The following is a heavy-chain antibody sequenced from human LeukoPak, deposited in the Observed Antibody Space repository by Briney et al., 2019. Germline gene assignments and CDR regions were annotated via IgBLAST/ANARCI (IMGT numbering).Heavy chain of an antibody. Sequence: GGSLRLSCAASGFTFSRYGMHWVRQAPGKGLELVAFIRFDGSNKYYADSVKGRFTISRDNSKNTLHLQMSSLRGEDTAVYYCAKDFTYAVAGRGDFDYWGQGTLVTDSS. J-gene: IGHJ4*02. V-gene: IGHV3-30*02. D-gene: IGHD6-19*01. CDR2: IRFDGSNK. CDR1: GFTFSRYG. CDR3: AKDFTYAVAGRGDFDY.